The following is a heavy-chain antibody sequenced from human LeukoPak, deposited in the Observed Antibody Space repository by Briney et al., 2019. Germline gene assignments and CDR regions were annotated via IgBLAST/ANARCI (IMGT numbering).Heavy chain of an antibody. J-gene: IGHJ6*03. Sequence: SETLSLTCAVYGGSFSGYYWSWIRQPPGKGLEWIGEINHSGSTNYNPSLKSRVTISVDTSKNQFSLKLSSVTAADTAVYYCARGYSSIFSYYYYMDVWGKGTTVTFSS. CDR3: ARGYSSIFSYYYYMDV. D-gene: IGHD4-11*01. V-gene: IGHV4-34*01. CDR2: INHSGST. CDR1: GGSFSGYY.